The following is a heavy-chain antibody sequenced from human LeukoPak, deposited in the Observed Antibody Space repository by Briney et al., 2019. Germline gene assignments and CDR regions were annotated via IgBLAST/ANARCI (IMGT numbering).Heavy chain of an antibody. J-gene: IGHJ3*02. D-gene: IGHD1-14*01. Sequence: ASVKVSCKASGGTFSSYAISWVRQAPGQGLEWMGGIIPIFGTADYAQKFQGRVTITADESTSTAYMELSSLRSEDTAVYYCARGTRNRAFDIWGQGTMVTVSS. CDR1: GGTFSSYA. V-gene: IGHV1-69*01. CDR3: ARGTRNRAFDI. CDR2: IIPIFGTA.